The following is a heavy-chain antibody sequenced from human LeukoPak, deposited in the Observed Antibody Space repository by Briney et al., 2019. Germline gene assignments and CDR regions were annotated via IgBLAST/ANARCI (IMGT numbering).Heavy chain of an antibody. CDR2: IKSKTDGGTT. D-gene: IGHD1-26*01. CDR1: GCTFGNAW. J-gene: IGHJ4*02. V-gene: IGHV3-15*01. CDR3: TTDLSGSYFFDFDY. Sequence: EAGGSLRLSCAASGCTFGNAWMSWVRQAPGKGLEWVGRIKSKTDGGTTDYAAPVKGRFTISRDDSKNTLYLQMNSLKTEDIAVYYCTTDLSGSYFFDFDYWGQGTLVTVSS.